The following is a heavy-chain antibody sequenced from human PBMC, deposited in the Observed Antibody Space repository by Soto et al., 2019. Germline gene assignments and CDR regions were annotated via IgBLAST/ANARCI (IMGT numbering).Heavy chain of an antibody. CDR2: ISAYTGNT. V-gene: IGHV1-18*01. CDR1: GYTFTTYS. D-gene: IGHD4-17*01. J-gene: IGHJ4*02. Sequence: QVQLVQSGAEVKKPGASVKVSCKASGYTFTTYSISWVRQAAGQGLEWMGWISAYTGNTYYAQSLQDRVTMTTDTSTNTAYMELRSLRSDDTAVYFCARGGPYGDYFPGFFDYWGQGILLTVSS. CDR3: ARGGPYGDYFPGFFDY.